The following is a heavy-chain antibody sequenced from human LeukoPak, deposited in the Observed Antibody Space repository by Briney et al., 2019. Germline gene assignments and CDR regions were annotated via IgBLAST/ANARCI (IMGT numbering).Heavy chain of an antibody. CDR1: GYTFTSYG. V-gene: IGHV1-18*01. CDR3: ARLLPIAVAGTDPYYYYGMDA. Sequence: ASVKVSCTASGYTFTSYGISWVRQAPGQGLEWMGWISAYNGNTNYAQKLQGRVTMTTDTSTSTAYMELRSLRSDDTAVYYCARLLPIAVAGTDPYYYYGMDAWGQGTTVTVSS. J-gene: IGHJ6*02. D-gene: IGHD6-19*01. CDR2: ISAYNGNT.